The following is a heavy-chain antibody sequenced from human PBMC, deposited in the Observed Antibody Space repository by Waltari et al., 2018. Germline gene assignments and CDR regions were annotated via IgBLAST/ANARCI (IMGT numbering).Heavy chain of an antibody. CDR3: ARRQLGGPLDP. V-gene: IGHV1-69*12. J-gene: IGHJ5*02. D-gene: IGHD1-1*01. CDR2: LSPIFGAP. CDR1: GGTFGRYA. Sequence: QVHLVQSGAEVKKPGSSVKVSCKASGGTFGRYAIPGVRQAPGQGLEWMGGLSPIFGAPNYAQRVQGRVTITADESTSTVYMELSSLKSEDTALYFCARRQLGGPLDPWGQGTLVTVSS.